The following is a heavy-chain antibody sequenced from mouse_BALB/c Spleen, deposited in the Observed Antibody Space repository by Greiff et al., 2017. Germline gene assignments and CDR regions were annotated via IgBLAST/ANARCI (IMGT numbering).Heavy chain of an antibody. D-gene: IGHD2-2*01. CDR3: ARYGYDVPFDY. J-gene: IGHJ2*01. V-gene: IGHV3-6*02. CDR2: ISYDGSN. CDR1: GYSITSGYY. Sequence: DVQLQESGPGLVKPSQSLSLTCSVTGYSITSGYYWNWIRQFPGNKLEWMGYISYDGSNNYNPSLKNRISITRDTSKNQFFLKLNSVTTEDTATYYCARYGYDVPFDYWGQGTTLTVSS.